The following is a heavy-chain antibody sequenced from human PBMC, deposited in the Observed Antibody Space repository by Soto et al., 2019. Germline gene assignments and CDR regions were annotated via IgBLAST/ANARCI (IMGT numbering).Heavy chain of an antibody. J-gene: IGHJ6*02. CDR2: INHSGST. V-gene: IGHV4-34*01. D-gene: IGHD5-18*01. CDR1: GGSFSGYY. Sequence: SETLSLTCAVYGGSFSGYYWSWIRQPPGKGLEWIGEINHSGSTNYNPSLKSRVTISLDTSKNQFSLQLSSVTAADTAVYYCARGFRGYNSGPSFYYGMDVWGLGTTVTVSS. CDR3: ARGFRGYNSGPSFYYGMDV.